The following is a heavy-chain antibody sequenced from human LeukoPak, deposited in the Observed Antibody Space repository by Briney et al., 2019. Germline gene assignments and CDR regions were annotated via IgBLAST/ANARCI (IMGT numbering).Heavy chain of an antibody. CDR2: ISSNGGST. D-gene: IGHD6-13*01. CDR1: GFTFSSYA. Sequence: PGGSLRLSCSASGFTFSSYAMHWVRQAPGKGLEYVSAISSNGGSTYYADSVKGRFTISRDNSKNTLYLQMSSLRTEDTAVYYCVKDNLRGVSSSWGRFDPWGQGTLVTVSS. CDR3: VKDNLRGVSSSWGRFDP. J-gene: IGHJ5*02. V-gene: IGHV3-64D*06.